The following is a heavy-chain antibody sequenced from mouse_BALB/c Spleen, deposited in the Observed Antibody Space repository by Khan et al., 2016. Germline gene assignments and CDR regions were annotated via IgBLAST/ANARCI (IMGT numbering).Heavy chain of an antibody. D-gene: IGHD2-2*01. Sequence: EVELVESGGGLVKPGGSLKLSCAASGCTFSNYAMSWVRQTPEKRLEWVASISSGGSTYYPDSVKGRFTISRDNARNILYLQMSSLRSEDTAMYYWARGMSGYPYYAMDYWGQGTSVTVSS. V-gene: IGHV5-6-5*01. CDR3: ARGMSGYPYYAMDY. J-gene: IGHJ4*01. CDR1: GCTFSNYA. CDR2: ISSGGST.